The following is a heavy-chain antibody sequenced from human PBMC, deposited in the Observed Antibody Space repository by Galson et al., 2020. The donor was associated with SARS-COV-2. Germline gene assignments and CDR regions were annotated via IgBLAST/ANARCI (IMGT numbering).Heavy chain of an antibody. CDR2: IYYSGNT. D-gene: IGHD7-27*01. CDR1: AGSISPYY. J-gene: IGHJ3*02. V-gene: IGHV4-59*08. CDR3: ARFWGGFDI. Sequence: ASETLSLTCTVSAGSISPYYWSWIRPPPGKGLEWIGYIYYSGNTNYNPSLKSRLTISIDRSKNQFSLKLSSVTAADTAVYYCARFWGGFDIWGQGTMVTVSS.